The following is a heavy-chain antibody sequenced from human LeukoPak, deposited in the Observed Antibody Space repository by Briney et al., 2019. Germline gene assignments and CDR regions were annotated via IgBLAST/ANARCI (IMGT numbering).Heavy chain of an antibody. CDR2: ISWNSGTI. V-gene: IGHV3-9*01. Sequence: GGSLRLSCAASGFTFDDYAMHWVRQAPGKGLEWVSGISWNSGTIYYADSVKGRFTISRDNAKNSLYLQMNSLRAEDTAVYYCARSIYSGYDPLDYWGQGTLVTVSS. CDR3: ARSIYSGYDPLDY. CDR1: GFTFDDYA. D-gene: IGHD5-12*01. J-gene: IGHJ4*02.